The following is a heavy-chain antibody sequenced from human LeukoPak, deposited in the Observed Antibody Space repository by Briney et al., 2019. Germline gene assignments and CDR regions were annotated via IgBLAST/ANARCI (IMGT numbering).Heavy chain of an antibody. J-gene: IGHJ4*02. CDR2: ISGDGVST. V-gene: IGHV3-43*02. CDR1: GLPIGDFA. Sequence: GGSLRLSCVASGLPIGDFAMHWVRQAPGKGLEWVSLISGDGVSTFYADSVKGRFSISRDNSKNSLSLEINSLRTEDTAMYYCARESGKFDYWGQGTLVAVSS. CDR3: ARESGKFDY.